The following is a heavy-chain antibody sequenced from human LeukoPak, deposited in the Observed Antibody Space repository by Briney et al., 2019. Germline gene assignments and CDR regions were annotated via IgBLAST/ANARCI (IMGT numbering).Heavy chain of an antibody. CDR2: ISSSSSYI. J-gene: IGHJ6*02. Sequence: PGGSLRLSCAASGFTFSSYSMNWVRQAPGKGLEWVSSISSSSSYIYYADSVKGRFTISRDNAKNSLYLQMNSLRAEDTAVYYCARDRQVAAAGDYYYYGMDVWGRGTTVTVSS. CDR1: GFTFSSYS. V-gene: IGHV3-21*01. CDR3: ARDRQVAAAGDYYYYGMDV. D-gene: IGHD6-13*01.